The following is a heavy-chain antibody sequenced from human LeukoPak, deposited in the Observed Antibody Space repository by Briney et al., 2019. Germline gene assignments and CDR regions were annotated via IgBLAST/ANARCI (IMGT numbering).Heavy chain of an antibody. V-gene: IGHV3-30*02. CDR3: TKDFTWALDY. Sequence: GGSLRLSCAASGFTFRNFNIHWVRQAPGKGLEWVAMIEDNGRDKYYAASVKGRCTISRDNSKNTVYLQMSSLRPEDTAVYFCTKDFTWALDYWGQGTLVTVSS. CDR1: GFTFRNFN. CDR2: IEDNGRDK. J-gene: IGHJ4*02. D-gene: IGHD1-26*01.